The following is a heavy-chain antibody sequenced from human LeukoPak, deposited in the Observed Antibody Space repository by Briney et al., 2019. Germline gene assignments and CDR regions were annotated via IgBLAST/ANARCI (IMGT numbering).Heavy chain of an antibody. CDR2: TYNTGNT. V-gene: IGHV4-59*01. Sequence: SETLSLTCTVSGGSTSSYFWTWIRQPPGKGLEWIGYTYNTGNTNYNPSLQSRVYNPSLKSRVTISVDTSKNQFSLRLSSVTAADTAVYYCARDPGYGDHGMDVWGQGTTVTVSS. CDR1: GGSTSSYF. CDR3: ARDPGYGDHGMDV. D-gene: IGHD4-17*01. J-gene: IGHJ6*02.